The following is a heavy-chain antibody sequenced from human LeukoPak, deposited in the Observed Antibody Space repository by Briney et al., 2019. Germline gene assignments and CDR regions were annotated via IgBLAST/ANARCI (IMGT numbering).Heavy chain of an antibody. CDR3: AGSHYSCSGGSCYSDLDP. J-gene: IGHJ5*02. CDR2: IRFDGSSK. CDR1: GFTFSNYG. V-gene: IGHV3-30*02. Sequence: GGSLRLSCAASGFTFSNYGMYWVRQAPGKGLEWVAFIRFDGSSKYYADSAKGRFTISRDNSKNTLYLQMNSLRAEDTAVYYCAGSHYSCSGGSCYSDLDPWGQGTLVTVSS. D-gene: IGHD2-15*01.